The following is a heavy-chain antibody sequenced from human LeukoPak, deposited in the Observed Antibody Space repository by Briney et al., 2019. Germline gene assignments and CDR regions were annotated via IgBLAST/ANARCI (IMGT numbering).Heavy chain of an antibody. CDR1: GFTFSSYS. J-gene: IGHJ4*02. D-gene: IGHD6-13*01. Sequence: PGGSLRLSCAASGFTFSSYSMNWVRQAPGKGLEWVSYISSSSSTIYYADSVKGRFTISRDNARNSLYLQMNSLRDEDTAVYYCAGTRLSSSWYAYWGQGTLVTVSS. CDR3: AGTRLSSSWYAY. V-gene: IGHV3-48*02. CDR2: ISSSSSTI.